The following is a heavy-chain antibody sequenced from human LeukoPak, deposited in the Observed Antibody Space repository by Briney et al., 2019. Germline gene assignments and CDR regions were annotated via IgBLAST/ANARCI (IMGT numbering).Heavy chain of an antibody. D-gene: IGHD3-22*01. CDR2: ISSSGSTI. V-gene: IGHV3-48*03. CDR3: ARGDGSSGYYYFDY. J-gene: IGHJ4*02. CDR1: GFTFSSYE. Sequence: GGSLRLSCAASGFTFSSYEMNWVRQAPGKGLEWVSYISSSGSTIYYADSVKGRFTISRDNAKNSLYLQMNSLRAEDTAVHYCARGDGSSGYYYFDYWGQGTLVTVSS.